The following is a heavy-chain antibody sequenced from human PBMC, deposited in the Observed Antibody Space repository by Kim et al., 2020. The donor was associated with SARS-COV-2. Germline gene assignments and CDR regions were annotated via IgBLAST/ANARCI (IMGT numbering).Heavy chain of an antibody. V-gene: IGHV3-33*05. CDR1: GFTFSSYG. J-gene: IGHJ3*02. CDR3: ARGHLLWFGSTDAFDI. D-gene: IGHD3-10*01. Sequence: GGSLRLSCAASGFTFSSYGMHWVRQAPGKGLEWVAVISYDGSNKYYADSVKGRFTISRDNSKNTLYLQMNSLRAEDTAVYYCARGHLLWFGSTDAFDIWG. CDR2: ISYDGSNK.